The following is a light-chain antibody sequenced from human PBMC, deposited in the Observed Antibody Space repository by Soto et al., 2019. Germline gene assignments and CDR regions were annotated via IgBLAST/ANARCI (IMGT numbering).Light chain of an antibody. CDR1: QSVSSY. J-gene: IGKJ1*01. CDR3: QQYNNWWT. V-gene: IGKV3-15*01. CDR2: GAS. Sequence: EIVLTQSPATLSLSPGERATLSCRASQSVSSYLAWYHQKPGQAPRLLIYGASTRATGIPARFSGSGSGTEFTLTIGSLQPEDFAVYYCQQYNNWWTFGQGTKVEIK.